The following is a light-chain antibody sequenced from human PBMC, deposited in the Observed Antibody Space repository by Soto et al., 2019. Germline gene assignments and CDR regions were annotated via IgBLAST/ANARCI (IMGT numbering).Light chain of an antibody. CDR3: HQRSNWPLT. V-gene: IGKV3-11*01. CDR1: QSVSSY. J-gene: IGKJ4*01. CDR2: DVS. Sequence: EVVLTQSPDTLSLSPGGSATLSCRASQSVSSYLAWYQQRPGQALGLLIYDVSKRATGIPARFSGSGSRTDFTLTITSLEPEDFAIYFCHQRSNWPLTFGGGTKLEIK.